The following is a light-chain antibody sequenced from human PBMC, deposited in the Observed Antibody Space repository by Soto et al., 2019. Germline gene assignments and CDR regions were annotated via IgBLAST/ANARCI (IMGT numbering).Light chain of an antibody. V-gene: IGKV1-39*01. CDR3: QHSTTWT. J-gene: IGKJ1*01. CDR2: AAS. Sequence: DIQMTTSQSSMSASVGDRVTITCRASQGISTYLNWYQQKPGKAPKLLIYAASSLQSGVPSRFSGSGSETDFTLTISSLQPEDFATYSCQHSTTWTFGQGTKVDIK. CDR1: QGISTY.